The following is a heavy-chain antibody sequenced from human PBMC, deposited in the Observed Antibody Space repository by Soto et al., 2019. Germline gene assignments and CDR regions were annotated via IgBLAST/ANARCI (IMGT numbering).Heavy chain of an antibody. V-gene: IGHV4-59*01. Sequence: PSETLSLTCTLPGASITSSYWTWIREPPGKGLEWIGYIYYSGSTNYNPSLKSRVTISVDTSKNQFSLKLSSVTAADTAVYYCARGLASGYDFVVDYWGQGTLVTVS. CDR1: GASITSSY. J-gene: IGHJ4*02. CDR2: IYYSGST. D-gene: IGHD5-12*01. CDR3: ARGLASGYDFVVDY.